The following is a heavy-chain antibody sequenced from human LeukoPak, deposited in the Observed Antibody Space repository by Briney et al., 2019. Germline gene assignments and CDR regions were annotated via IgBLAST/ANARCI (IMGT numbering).Heavy chain of an antibody. D-gene: IGHD1-26*01. CDR1: GFTFSDDY. CDR3: ARGKWELRP. CDR2: ISNGGTTI. J-gene: IGHJ5*02. Sequence: GGSLRLSCAASGFTFSDDYMTWIRQAPGKELEWLSYISNGGTTIHYADSVKGRFTISRDNSKSSLYLQMNSLRADDTAVYYCARGKWELRPWGQGALVTVSS. V-gene: IGHV3-11*01.